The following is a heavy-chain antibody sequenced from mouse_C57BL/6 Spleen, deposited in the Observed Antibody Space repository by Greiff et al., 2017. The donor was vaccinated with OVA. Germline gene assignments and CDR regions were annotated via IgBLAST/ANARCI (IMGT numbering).Heavy chain of an antibody. J-gene: IGHJ4*01. D-gene: IGHD1-1*01. CDR3: ARGYGSSYYYAMDY. CDR2: TFYSGIT. CDR1: GFSINSDCY. V-gene: IGHV3-3*01. Sequence: EVKLVESGPSLVRPSQTLSLTCTVTGFSINSDCYWIWIRQFPGNKLEYIGYTFYSGITYYNPSLESRTYITRDTSKNQFSLKLSSVTTEDTATYYGARGYGSSYYYAMDYWGQGTSVTVSS.